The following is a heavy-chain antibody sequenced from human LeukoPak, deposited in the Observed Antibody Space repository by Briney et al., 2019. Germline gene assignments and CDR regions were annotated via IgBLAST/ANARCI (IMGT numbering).Heavy chain of an antibody. J-gene: IGHJ4*02. D-gene: IGHD2-8*02. CDR3: ARDSGAVEDTGVGFDY. Sequence: PSETLSLTCTVSGGSISSGPYYWNWIRQPAGKGLEWIGRIYTSGSTNCNPSLKSRVTISVDTSKNQFSLKLSSVTAADTAVYYCARDSGAVEDTGVGFDYWGQGTLVTVSS. V-gene: IGHV4-61*02. CDR2: IYTSGST. CDR1: GGSISSGPYY.